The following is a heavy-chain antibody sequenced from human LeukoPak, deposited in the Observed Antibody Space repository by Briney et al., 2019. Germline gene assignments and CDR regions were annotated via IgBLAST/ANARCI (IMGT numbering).Heavy chain of an antibody. CDR2: IYTSGST. V-gene: IGHV4-4*07. CDR1: GGSISSYY. D-gene: IGHD6-13*01. J-gene: IGHJ6*03. CDR3: AREIAAAYEQIAGGDYMDV. Sequence: SETLSFTCTVSGGSISSYYWSWIRQPAGKGLEWIGRIYTSGSTNYNPSLKSRVTMSVDTSKNQFSLKLSSVTAADTAVYYCAREIAAAYEQIAGGDYMDVWGKGTTVTVSS.